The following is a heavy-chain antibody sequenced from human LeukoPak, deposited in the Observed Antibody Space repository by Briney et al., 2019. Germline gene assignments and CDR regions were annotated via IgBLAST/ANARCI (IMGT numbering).Heavy chain of an antibody. CDR2: ISYDASNQ. Sequence: PGRSLRLSCAGSGFTFGGYGMHWVRQAPGKGLEWVAVISYDASNQYYTDSVKGRFTISRDNSKNTLYLQMNSLRAEDTAVYYCAKDRHPARADGYYFDYWGRGTLVTVSS. J-gene: IGHJ4*02. D-gene: IGHD5-24*01. V-gene: IGHV3-30*18. CDR3: AKDRHPARADGYYFDY. CDR1: GFTFGGYG.